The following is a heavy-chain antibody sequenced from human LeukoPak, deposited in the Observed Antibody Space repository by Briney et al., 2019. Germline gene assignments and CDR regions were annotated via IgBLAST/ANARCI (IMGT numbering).Heavy chain of an antibody. CDR1: GGSFSGYY. CDR2: INHGGST. D-gene: IGHD2-8*01. Sequence: SETLSLTCAVYGGSFSGYYWSWIRQPPGKGLEWIGEINHGGSTNYNPSLKSRVTISVDTSKNQSSLKLSSVTAADTAVYYCARGGKGGYCTNGVCRYFDYWGQGTLVTVSS. CDR3: ARGGKGGYCTNGVCRYFDY. J-gene: IGHJ4*02. V-gene: IGHV4-34*01.